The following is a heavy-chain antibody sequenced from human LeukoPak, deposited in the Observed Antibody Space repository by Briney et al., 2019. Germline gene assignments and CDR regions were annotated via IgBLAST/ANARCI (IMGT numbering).Heavy chain of an antibody. D-gene: IGHD3-22*01. CDR2: IIPIFGTA. CDR1: GGTFSSYA. CDR3: ARVDEYYDSSGRTYYYYGMDV. J-gene: IGHJ6*02. V-gene: IGHV1-69*13. Sequence: SVKVSCKASGGTFSSYAVSWVRQAPGQGLEWMGGIIPIFGTANYAQKFQGRVTITADESTSTAYMELSSLRSEDTAVYYCARVDEYYDSSGRTYYYYGMDVWGQGTTVAVSS.